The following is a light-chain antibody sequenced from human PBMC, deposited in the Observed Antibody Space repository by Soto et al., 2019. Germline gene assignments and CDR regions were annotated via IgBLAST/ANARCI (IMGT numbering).Light chain of an antibody. V-gene: IGKV3-11*01. CDR1: QSVSSY. CDR3: QQRSNWHT. Sequence: EIVLTQSQATLSLSPGERATLSCSASQSVSSYLAWYQQKPGQAPRLLIYGASNRAAGIPARFRGSGSGTAFTLTMSSLEPEDFAVYYGQQRSNWHTFGQGTKLEIK. J-gene: IGKJ2*01. CDR2: GAS.